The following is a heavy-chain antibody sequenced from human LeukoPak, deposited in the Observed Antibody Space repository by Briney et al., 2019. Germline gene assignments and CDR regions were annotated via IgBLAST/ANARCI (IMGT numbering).Heavy chain of an antibody. V-gene: IGHV4-61*02. CDR2: IYTSGST. Sequence: PSETLSLTCTVSGGSISSGSYYWSWIRQPAGKGLEWIGRIYTSGSTNYNPSLKSRVTISVDTSKNQFSLKLSSVTAADTAVYYCARAAVIVVVITTYNWFDPWGQGTLVTVSS. CDR1: GGSISSGSYY. D-gene: IGHD3-22*01. CDR3: ARAAVIVVVITTYNWFDP. J-gene: IGHJ5*02.